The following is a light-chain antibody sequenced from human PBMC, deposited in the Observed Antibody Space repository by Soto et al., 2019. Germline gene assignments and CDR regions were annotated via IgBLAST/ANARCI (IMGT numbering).Light chain of an antibody. V-gene: IGLV1-44*01. J-gene: IGLJ3*02. Sequence: QAVVTQPPLLSGTPGQRITISCSGSNSNIGRYSVNWYQHFPGTAPKILIYSDDERPSGVPDRFSGSKSGTSASLAISGLQSEDEAEYYCAAWDDNLNGPLFGGGTKLTVL. CDR2: SDD. CDR3: AAWDDNLNGPL. CDR1: NSNIGRYS.